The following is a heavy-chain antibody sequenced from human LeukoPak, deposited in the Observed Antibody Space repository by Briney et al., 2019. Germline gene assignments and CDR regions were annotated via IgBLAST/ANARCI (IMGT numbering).Heavy chain of an antibody. J-gene: IGHJ6*02. V-gene: IGHV1-69*13. Sequence: ASVKVSCKASGYTFTSYGISWVRQAPGQGLEWMGGIIPIFGTANYAQKFQGRVTITADESTSTAYMELSSLRSEDTAVYYCARDFGRDDYYGMDVWGQGTTVTVSS. CDR2: IIPIFGTA. CDR3: ARDFGRDDYYGMDV. CDR1: GYTFTSYG. D-gene: IGHD5-24*01.